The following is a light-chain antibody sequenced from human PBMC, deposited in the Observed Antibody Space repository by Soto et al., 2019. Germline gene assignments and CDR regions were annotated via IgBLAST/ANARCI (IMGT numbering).Light chain of an antibody. Sequence: QSVLTQPPSVSAAPGQKVTISCSGSSSNIGNNYVSWYQQLPGTAPKLLIYDNNKRPSGIPDRFSGSKSGTSATLGITGLQTGDEADYYCGTWDSSVSVVFGGGTKVNVL. CDR1: SSNIGNNY. V-gene: IGLV1-51*01. CDR2: DNN. CDR3: GTWDSSVSVV. J-gene: IGLJ2*01.